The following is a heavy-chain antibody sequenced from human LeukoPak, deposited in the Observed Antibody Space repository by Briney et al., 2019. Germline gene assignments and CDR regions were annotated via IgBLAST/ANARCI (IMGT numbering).Heavy chain of an antibody. D-gene: IGHD3-3*01. V-gene: IGHV1-69*06. CDR3: ARVVIIPNDYYDYYYYMDV. J-gene: IGHJ6*03. Sequence: GSSVTVSCKASGCTFSSYAISWVRQAPGQGLEWMGRIIPIFGTANYAQKFQGRVTITADKSTSTAYMELSSLRSEDTAVYYCARVVIIPNDYYDYYYYMDVWGKGTTVTVSS. CDR1: GCTFSSYA. CDR2: IIPIFGTA.